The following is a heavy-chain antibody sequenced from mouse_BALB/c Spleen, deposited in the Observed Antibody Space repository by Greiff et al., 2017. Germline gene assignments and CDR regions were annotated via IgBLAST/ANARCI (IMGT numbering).Heavy chain of an antibody. V-gene: IGHV5-4*02. CDR2: SSDGGSYT. J-gene: IGHJ2*01. CDR1: GFTFCDYY. Sequence: VKVVESGGGVVKPGGSLKLSCSASGFTFCDYYVYWVRQTPSKRLGWVATSSDGGSYTYYPDSVKGRFTISRDNAKNNLYLQMSSLKSEDTAMYYCESNRGYDAYYFDYWGQGTTLTVSS. D-gene: IGHD2-3*01. CDR3: ESNRGYDAYYFDY.